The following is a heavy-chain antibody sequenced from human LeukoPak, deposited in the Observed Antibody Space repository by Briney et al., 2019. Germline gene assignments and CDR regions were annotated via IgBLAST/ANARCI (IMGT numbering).Heavy chain of an antibody. J-gene: IGHJ4*02. V-gene: IGHV3-7*01. CDR3: ARDKPRGSYYGSIFDS. D-gene: IGHD1-26*01. Sequence: GGSLRLSCEASGFTFRSYWMSWVRQAPGKGLEWVANIRDDGGEIYYVDSVKGRFTISRDNAKSSLFLQMNSLRAEDAAVYYCARDKPRGSYYGSIFDSWGQGTPVTVSS. CDR1: GFTFRSYW. CDR2: IRDDGGEI.